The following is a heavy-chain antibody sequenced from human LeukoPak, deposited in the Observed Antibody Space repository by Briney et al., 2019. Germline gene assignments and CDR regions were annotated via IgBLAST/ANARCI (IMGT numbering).Heavy chain of an antibody. CDR1: GFTFSSYD. J-gene: IGHJ4*02. Sequence: PGGSLRLSCGASGFTFSSYDMNWVRQAPGKGLEWVSSITTTSSYIYYADSMKGRFTVSRDNAKNSLYLQMNSLRAEDTAVYYCARDTYYDFWSGESYYFDYWGQGTLVTVSS. V-gene: IGHV3-21*01. D-gene: IGHD3-3*01. CDR3: ARDTYYDFWSGESYYFDY. CDR2: ITTTSSYI.